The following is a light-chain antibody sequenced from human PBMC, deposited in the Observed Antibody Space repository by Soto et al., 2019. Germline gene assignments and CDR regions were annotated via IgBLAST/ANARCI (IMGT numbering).Light chain of an antibody. J-gene: IGKJ5*01. CDR2: DAS. CDR1: QSVRNY. Sequence: EIVLTQSPATLSLSPGERATLSCRASQSVRNYFAWYQQKPGQAPRLLIYDASNRATGIPARFSGSGSGTDFPLTISSLEPEDFAIYYCQQRDEWPLTFGQGTRLEIK. CDR3: QQRDEWPLT. V-gene: IGKV3-11*01.